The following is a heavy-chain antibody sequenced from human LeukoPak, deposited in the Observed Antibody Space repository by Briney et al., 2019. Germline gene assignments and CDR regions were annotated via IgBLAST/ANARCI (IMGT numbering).Heavy chain of an antibody. CDR2: INAGNGNT. CDR1: EYTFTSYA. Sequence: ASVKVSCKASEYTFTSYAMHWVRQAPGQRLEWMGWINAGNGNTKYSQKFQGRVTITRDTSASTAYMELSSLRSEDTAVYYCARQRIAAALLGYWGQGTLVTVSS. V-gene: IGHV1-3*01. D-gene: IGHD6-13*01. CDR3: ARQRIAAALLGY. J-gene: IGHJ4*02.